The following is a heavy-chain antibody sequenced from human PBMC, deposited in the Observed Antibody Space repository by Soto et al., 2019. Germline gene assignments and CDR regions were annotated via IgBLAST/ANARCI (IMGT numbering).Heavy chain of an antibody. V-gene: IGHV4-39*01. CDR1: GGSISSSSYY. J-gene: IGHJ4*02. Sequence: QLQLQESGPGLVKPSETLSLTCTVSGGSISSSSYYWGWIRQPPGKGLEWIGSIYYSGSTYYNPSLKSRVTRSVDRSKNQFSLKLRSVTVAETAVYYCARSGGYYDFWSGQNGVYFDYWGQGTLVTVSS. CDR2: IYYSGST. CDR3: ARSGGYYDFWSGQNGVYFDY. D-gene: IGHD3-3*01.